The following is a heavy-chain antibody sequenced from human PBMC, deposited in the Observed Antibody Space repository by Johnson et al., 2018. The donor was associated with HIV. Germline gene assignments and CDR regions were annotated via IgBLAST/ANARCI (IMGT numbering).Heavy chain of an antibody. D-gene: IGHD2-21*02. CDR3: ARGAWSYCGGDCYGYPPDAFDI. V-gene: IGHV3-11*04. CDR1: GFTFITYW. J-gene: IGHJ3*02. CDR2: ISSSGGTI. Sequence: QMLLVESGGGLVQPGGSLRLSCAASGFTFITYWMSWIRETTGKGLEWVSYISSSGGTIYYADSVKGRFSISRDNAKNSLYLQMNSLRAEDTAVYYCARGAWSYCGGDCYGYPPDAFDIWGQGTMVTVSS.